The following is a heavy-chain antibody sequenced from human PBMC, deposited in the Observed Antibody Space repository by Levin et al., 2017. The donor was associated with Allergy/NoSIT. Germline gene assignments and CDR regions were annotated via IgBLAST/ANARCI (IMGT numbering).Heavy chain of an antibody. V-gene: IGHV3-9*01. D-gene: IGHD5-18*01. J-gene: IGHJ4*02. CDR1: GFTFDDYA. CDR2: ISWSSDSV. CDR3: VKGVDSYGSEFDY. Sequence: LSLTCAASGFTFDDYAMHWVRQAPGKGLEWVSGISWSSDSVAYADSVRGRFSISRDNAKNSLYLQMNSLRAEDTAFYYCVKGVDSYGSEFDYWGQGTLVTVSS.